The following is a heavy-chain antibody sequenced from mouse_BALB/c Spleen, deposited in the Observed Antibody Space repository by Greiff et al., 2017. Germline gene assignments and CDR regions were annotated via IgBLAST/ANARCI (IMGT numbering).Heavy chain of an antibody. D-gene: IGHD2-4*01. J-gene: IGHJ3*01. V-gene: IGHV3-2*02. CDR3: ARSMITTGGGFAY. CDR2: ISYSGST. CDR1: GYSITSDYA. Sequence: EVKLQESGPGLVKPSQSLSLTCTVTGYSITSDYAWNWIRQFPGNKLEWMGYISYSGSTSYNPSLKSRISITRDTSKNQFFLQLNSVTTEDTATYYCARSMITTGGGFAYWGQGTLVTVSA.